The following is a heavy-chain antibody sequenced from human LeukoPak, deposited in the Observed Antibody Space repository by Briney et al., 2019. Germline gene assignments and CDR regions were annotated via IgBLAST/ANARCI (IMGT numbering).Heavy chain of an antibody. Sequence: ASVKVSCKASGYTFTAYYMHWVRQAPGQGLEWMGWINPHSGDTNYTQKFQGRITLTRDTSISTAYMELSRLRSDDTAVYYCARIGSTMIRGAQGFDYWGQGILVTVSS. CDR1: GYTFTAYY. V-gene: IGHV1-2*02. CDR3: ARIGSTMIRGAQGFDY. CDR2: INPHSGDT. D-gene: IGHD3-10*01. J-gene: IGHJ4*02.